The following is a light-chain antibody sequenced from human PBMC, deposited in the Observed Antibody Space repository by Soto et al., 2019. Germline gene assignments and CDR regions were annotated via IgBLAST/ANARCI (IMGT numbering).Light chain of an antibody. J-gene: IGKJ2*02. Sequence: EIVMTQSPATLSVSPGDRATLSCRASQSVSSNLAWYQQKPGQAPRLLIYGASTRATGIPARFSGSGSGTEFTLTISSLQSEDFAVYYCQQYNNWPPCTVGQGTKLEIK. CDR1: QSVSSN. CDR3: QQYNNWPPCT. V-gene: IGKV3-15*01. CDR2: GAS.